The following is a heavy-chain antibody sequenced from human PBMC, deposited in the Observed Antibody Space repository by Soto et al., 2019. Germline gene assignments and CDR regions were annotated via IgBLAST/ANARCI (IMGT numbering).Heavy chain of an antibody. CDR1: GDSITSTHW. V-gene: IGHV4-4*02. J-gene: IGHJ4*02. Sequence: PSETLSLTCAVSGDSITSTHWWSWVRQPPGKGLGLIGEIYHSGSINYSPSLKSRAVISADRSKNEFSLSLNSVTAADAAVYYCTTSQMGEYFDNWGQGTLVTVSS. CDR3: TTSQMGEYFDN. D-gene: IGHD1-26*01. CDR2: IYHSGSI.